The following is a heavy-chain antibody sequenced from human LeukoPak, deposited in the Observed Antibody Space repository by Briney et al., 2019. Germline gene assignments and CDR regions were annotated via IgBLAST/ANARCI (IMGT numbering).Heavy chain of an antibody. D-gene: IGHD3-10*01. CDR1: GFTFSSYA. J-gene: IGHJ4*02. V-gene: IGHV3-48*04. CDR2: ISSSGSSI. Sequence: GGSLRLSCAASGFTFSSYAMSWVRQAPGKGLEWVSYISSSGSSIYHADSVKGRFTISRDNAKNSLYLQMNSLRAEDTAVYYCARAGGDLGNYFDYWGQGTLVTVSS. CDR3: ARAGGDLGNYFDY.